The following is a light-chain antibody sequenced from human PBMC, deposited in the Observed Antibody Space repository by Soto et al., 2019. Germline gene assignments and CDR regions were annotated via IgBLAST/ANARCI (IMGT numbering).Light chain of an antibody. CDR2: QVS. Sequence: DVVMTQSPLSLPVTLGQPASISCRSSQSLAYVDGNTYLNWFQQRPGQSPRRLIYQVSNRDSGVPERFSGSGSGTDFTLKISRVEADDVGVYSCMQGTHWPPYTFGQGTKLEIK. V-gene: IGKV2-30*01. J-gene: IGKJ2*01. CDR3: MQGTHWPPYT. CDR1: QSLAYVDGNTY.